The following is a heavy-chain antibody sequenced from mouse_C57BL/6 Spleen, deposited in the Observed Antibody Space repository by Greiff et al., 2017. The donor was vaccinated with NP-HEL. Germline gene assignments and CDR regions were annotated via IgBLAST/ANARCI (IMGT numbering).Heavy chain of an antibody. J-gene: IGHJ2*01. V-gene: IGHV1-82*01. Sequence: VNLVESGPELVKPGASVKISCKASGYAFSSSWMNWVKQRPGKGLEWIGRIYPGDGDTNYNGKFKGKATLTADKSSSTAYMQLSSLTSEDSAVYFCARDGSSSYYFDYWGQGTTLTVSS. CDR1: GYAFSSSW. CDR2: IYPGDGDT. D-gene: IGHD1-1*01. CDR3: ARDGSSSYYFDY.